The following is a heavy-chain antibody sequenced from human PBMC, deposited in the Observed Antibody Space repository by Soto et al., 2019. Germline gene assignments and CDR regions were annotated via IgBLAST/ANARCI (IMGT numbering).Heavy chain of an antibody. D-gene: IGHD3-10*01. J-gene: IGHJ4*02. V-gene: IGHV4-4*02. CDR2: IYHSGST. CDR3: ARVKASGVNFDY. Sequence: SETLSLTCAVSGCSISISNWWSWVRQPPGKGLEWIGEIYHSGSTNYNPSLKSRVTISVDKSKNQFSLKLSSVTAADTAVYYCARVKASGVNFDYWGQGTLVTVSS. CDR1: GCSISISNW.